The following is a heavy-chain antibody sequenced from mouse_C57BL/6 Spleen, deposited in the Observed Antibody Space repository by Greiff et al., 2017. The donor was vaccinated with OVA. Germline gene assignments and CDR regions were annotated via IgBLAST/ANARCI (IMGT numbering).Heavy chain of an antibody. J-gene: IGHJ1*03. V-gene: IGHV1-39*01. CDR3: ARGLTPGYLDD. CDR2: IYPNYGTT. CDR1: GYSFTDYN. Sequence: EVKLVESGPELVKPGASVKISCKASGYSFTDYNMNWVKQSNGKSLEWIGVIYPNYGTTSYNQKFKGKATLTVDKSSSTAYMQLSSLTSEDSAVYFCARGLTPGYLDDWGKGTTVTVSS.